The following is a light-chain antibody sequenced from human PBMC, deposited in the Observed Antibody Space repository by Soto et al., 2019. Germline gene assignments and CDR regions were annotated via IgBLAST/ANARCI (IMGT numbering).Light chain of an antibody. CDR1: QDIVNW. Sequence: DIQMTQSPSTLSASVGDRVTITCRASQDIVNWLAWYQHKPGKAPQLLIFDASTLQSGVPSRFIGSASGTDFTLTISSLQPEDFATYYCQQVNVYPSTFGGGTKVDIK. CDR3: QQVNVYPST. J-gene: IGKJ4*01. CDR2: DAS. V-gene: IGKV1-5*01.